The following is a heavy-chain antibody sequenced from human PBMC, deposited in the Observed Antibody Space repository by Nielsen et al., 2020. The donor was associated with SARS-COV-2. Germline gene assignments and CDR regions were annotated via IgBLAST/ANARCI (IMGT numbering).Heavy chain of an antibody. CDR1: GYSFSSYW. D-gene: IGHD6-6*01. Sequence: GESLKISCHGSGYSFSSYWIGWVRQMPGKGLEWMGNIYPGDSDTRYSPSFQGQVTISADKSISTAYLQWSSLKASDTAMYYCARHDSSSADYWGQGTLVTVSS. CDR2: IYPGDSDT. J-gene: IGHJ4*02. V-gene: IGHV5-51*01. CDR3: ARHDSSSADY.